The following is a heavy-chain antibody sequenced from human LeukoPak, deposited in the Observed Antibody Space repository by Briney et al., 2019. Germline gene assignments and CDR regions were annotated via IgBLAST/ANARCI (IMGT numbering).Heavy chain of an antibody. CDR1: GFTFSTYG. J-gene: IGHJ2*01. D-gene: IGHD2-2*01. CDR2: IPSSSSYM. V-gene: IGHV3-21*04. CDR3: AKALRYCSSSSCYRYFDL. Sequence: GGSLRLSCAASGFTFSTYGMNWVRQAPGKGLEWVSYIPSSSSYMCYADSVKGRFTISRDNAKNSLSLQMNSLRVEDTAFYYCAKALRYCSSSSCYRYFDLWGRGTLVTVSS.